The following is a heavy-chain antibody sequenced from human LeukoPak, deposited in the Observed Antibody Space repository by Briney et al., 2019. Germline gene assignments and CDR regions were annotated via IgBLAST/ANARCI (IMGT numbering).Heavy chain of an antibody. CDR3: ARGVVVILTYYFDY. J-gene: IGHJ4*02. D-gene: IGHD3-22*01. V-gene: IGHV4-39*01. CDR2: IHYSGST. Sequence: PSETLSLTCTVSGGSISSSNYYWGWIRQPPGKGLEWIGSIHYSGSTYYNPSLKSRVTISVDTSKNQFSLKLSSVTAADTAVYYCARGVVVILTYYFDYWGQGTLVTVSS. CDR1: GGSISSSNYY.